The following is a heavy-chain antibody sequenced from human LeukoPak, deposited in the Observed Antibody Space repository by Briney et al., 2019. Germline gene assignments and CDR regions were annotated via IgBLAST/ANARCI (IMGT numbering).Heavy chain of an antibody. Sequence: GGSLRLTSAASGFTVSSDHMSWVCQAPGKGLEWVSVIYAGGSTYYADSVKGRYTISRDKFQNTVFLQMNSLRAEDTAVYYSARAWEICFEHSGHGTLVTVSS. D-gene: IGHD3-16*01. CDR2: IYAGGST. CDR3: ARAWEICFEH. V-gene: IGHV3-53*01. J-gene: IGHJ1*01. CDR1: GFTVSSDH.